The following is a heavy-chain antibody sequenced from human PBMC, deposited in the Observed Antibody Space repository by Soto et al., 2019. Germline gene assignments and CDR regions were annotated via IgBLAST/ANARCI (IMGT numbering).Heavy chain of an antibody. Sequence: SETLSLTCTVSGGSISSFYWSWIRQPPGKGLEWIGYIYYSGNTNYNPSLKSRVTISVDTSKNQFSLKLSSVTAADTAVYYCARHYGGTLDYWGQGTLVTVSS. D-gene: IGHD4-17*01. CDR1: GGSISSFY. J-gene: IGHJ4*02. CDR3: ARHYGGTLDY. V-gene: IGHV4-59*08. CDR2: IYYSGNT.